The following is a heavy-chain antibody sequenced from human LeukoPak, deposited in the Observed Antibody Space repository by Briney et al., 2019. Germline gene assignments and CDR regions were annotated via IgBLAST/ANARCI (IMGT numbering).Heavy chain of an antibody. V-gene: IGHV1-18*01. CDR3: ARAGGDYGDYVAYMDV. CDR1: GYSFTSYG. J-gene: IGHJ6*03. D-gene: IGHD4-17*01. CDR2: ISAYNGNT. Sequence: GESLKISCKGSGYSFTSYGISWVRQAPGQGLEWMGWISAYNGNTNYAQKLQGRVTMTTDTSTSTAYMELRSLRSDDTAVYYCARAGGDYGDYVAYMDVWGKGTTVTVSS.